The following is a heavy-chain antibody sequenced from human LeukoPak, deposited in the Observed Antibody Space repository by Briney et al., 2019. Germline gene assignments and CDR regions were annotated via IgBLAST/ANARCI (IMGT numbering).Heavy chain of an antibody. J-gene: IGHJ4*02. Sequence: SETLSLTCAVYGGSFSGYYWSWIRQPPGKGLEWIGEINHSGSTNYNPSLKSRVTLSVDTSKNQVSLKLSSLTAADTAVYYCARDAGGYEDSWGQGALVTVSS. D-gene: IGHD5-12*01. CDR2: INHSGST. V-gene: IGHV4-34*01. CDR1: GGSFSGYY. CDR3: ARDAGGYEDS.